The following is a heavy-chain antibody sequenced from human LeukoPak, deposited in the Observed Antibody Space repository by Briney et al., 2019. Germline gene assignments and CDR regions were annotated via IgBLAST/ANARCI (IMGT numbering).Heavy chain of an antibody. V-gene: IGHV3-30*18. CDR3: AKDLTDCSSTSCYAADY. D-gene: IGHD2-2*01. Sequence: PGRSLRLSCAASGFTFSSYGMHWVRQAPGKGLEWVAVISYDGSNKYYADSVKGRFTISRDNSKNTLYLQMNSLRAEDTAVYYCAKDLTDCSSTSCYAADYWGQGTLVTVSS. J-gene: IGHJ4*02. CDR1: GFTFSSYG. CDR2: ISYDGSNK.